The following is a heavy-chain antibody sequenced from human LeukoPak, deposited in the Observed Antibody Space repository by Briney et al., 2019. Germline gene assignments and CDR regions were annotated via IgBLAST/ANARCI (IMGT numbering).Heavy chain of an antibody. D-gene: IGHD3-10*01. V-gene: IGHV4-4*02. CDR2: MYLSGTT. CDR1: GDSINSLDL. J-gene: IGHJ6*02. CDR3: ASGGDDYYYGMDV. Sequence: SETLSLTCTVSGDSINSLDLWSWVRQPPGKGLEWIGEMYLSGTTHSNPSVKSRVTISVDTSKNQFSLKLSSVTAADTAVYYCASGGDDYYYGMDVWGQGTTVTVSS.